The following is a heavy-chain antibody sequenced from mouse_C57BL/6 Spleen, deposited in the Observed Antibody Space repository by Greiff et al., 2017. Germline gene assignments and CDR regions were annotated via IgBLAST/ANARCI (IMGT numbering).Heavy chain of an antibody. V-gene: IGHV1-53*01. CDR2: INPSNGGT. CDR3: AREGYYYGSSSFAY. CDR1: GYTFTSYW. Sequence: VQLQQSGTELVKPGASVKLSCKASGYTFTSYWMHWVKQRPGQGLEWIGNINPSNGGTNYNEKFKSKATLTVDTSSSTAYMQLSSLTSEDSAVYYCAREGYYYGSSSFAYWGQGTLVTVSA. J-gene: IGHJ3*01. D-gene: IGHD1-1*01.